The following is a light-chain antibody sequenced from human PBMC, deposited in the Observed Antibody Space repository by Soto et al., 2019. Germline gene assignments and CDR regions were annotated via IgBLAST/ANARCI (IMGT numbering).Light chain of an antibody. V-gene: IGKV3-15*01. CDR3: QHYNNWLMWT. CDR2: GAS. J-gene: IGKJ1*01. Sequence: EIVMTQSPATLSVSPGEGATLSCRASQSVASNLAWYQQRPGQAPRLLIYGASTRATGIPARFSGSGSGTEFTLTISSLQSEDFAVYYCQHYNNWLMWTFGQGTKVEIK. CDR1: QSVASN.